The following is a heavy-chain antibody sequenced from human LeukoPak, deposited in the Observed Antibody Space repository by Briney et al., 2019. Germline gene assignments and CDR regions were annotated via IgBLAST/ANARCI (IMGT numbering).Heavy chain of an antibody. J-gene: IGHJ3*02. CDR1: GFTFSSYG. CDR3: AKDQELRFLEWLSHAFDI. V-gene: IGHV3-30*02. D-gene: IGHD3-3*01. CDR2: IRYDGSNK. Sequence: GGSLRLSCAASGFTFSSYGMHWVRQAPGKGLEWVAFIRYDGSNKYYADSVKGRFTISRDNSKNTLYLQMNSLRAEDTAVYYCAKDQELRFLEWLSHAFDIWGQGTMVTVSS.